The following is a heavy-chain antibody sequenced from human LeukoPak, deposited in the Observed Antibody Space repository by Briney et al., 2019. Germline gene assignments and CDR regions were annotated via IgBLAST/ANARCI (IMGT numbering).Heavy chain of an antibody. V-gene: IGHV3-7*01. CDR3: ARDRKGWYSSGWYPWFDP. J-gene: IGHJ5*02. CDR2: IKKDGRET. Sequence: AGGSLRLSCAASGFTISSNRMRWVRQAQGKGREWVANIKKDGRETYYMVSVKGPFTISTDNAKNSLYLQMNSLRAEDTAVYYCARDRKGWYSSGWYPWFDPWGQGTLVTVSS. CDR1: GFTISSNR. D-gene: IGHD6-19*01.